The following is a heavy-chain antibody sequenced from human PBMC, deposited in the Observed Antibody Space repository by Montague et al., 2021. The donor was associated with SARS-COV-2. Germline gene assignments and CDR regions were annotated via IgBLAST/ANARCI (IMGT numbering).Heavy chain of an antibody. Sequence: PALGKPTQTLMLTCTFSGFSLSTTGVGVGWIRQPPGKALEWLALIYWDDDKRYSPSLKSRLTITKDTSKNQVVLTMTNMDPVDTATYYCANRIARHYDTSAYLWCPFDFWGQGTLVTVSS. J-gene: IGHJ4*02. V-gene: IGHV2-5*02. D-gene: IGHD3-22*01. CDR3: ANRIARHYDTSAYLWCPFDF. CDR2: IYWDDDK. CDR1: GFSLSTTGVG.